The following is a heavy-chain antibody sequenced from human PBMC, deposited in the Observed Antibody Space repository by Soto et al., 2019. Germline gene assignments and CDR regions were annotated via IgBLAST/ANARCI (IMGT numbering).Heavy chain of an antibody. D-gene: IGHD2-21*01. CDR2: INPNGGST. J-gene: IGHJ4*02. Sequence: QVQLVQSGAEVKKPGASVKVSCKASGYTFIHYYIHWVRQAPGQGLEWMAIINPNGGSTNYAQKFQGRVTVKSDTSTSTVSMELNSLGSDDTAVDFCARSLPQGDFWGQGTLVTVSS. CDR1: GYTFIHYY. V-gene: IGHV1-46*01. CDR3: ARSLPQGDF.